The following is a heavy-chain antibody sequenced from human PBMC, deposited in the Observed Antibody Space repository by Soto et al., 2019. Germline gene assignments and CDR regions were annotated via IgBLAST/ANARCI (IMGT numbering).Heavy chain of an antibody. CDR2: ISHDSGGRT. Sequence: EVQLLASGGGLVQPGGSLRLSCVVSGFTSSSYVMSWVRQAPGKGLEWVSTISHDSGGRTHYADSVKGRFTISRDNSKNKLYLRMDSLRAAGTAIYYCAKEGFSSGKAGGFKIWGQGTMVTVSS. D-gene: IGHD6-19*01. V-gene: IGHV3-23*01. CDR1: GFTSSSYV. CDR3: AKEGFSSGKAGGFKI. J-gene: IGHJ3*02.